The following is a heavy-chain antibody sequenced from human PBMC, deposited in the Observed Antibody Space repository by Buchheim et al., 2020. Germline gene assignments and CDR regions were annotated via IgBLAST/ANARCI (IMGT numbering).Heavy chain of an antibody. Sequence: QVQLVESGGGVVQPGRSLRLSCAASGFTFSSYGMHWVRQAPGKGLEWVAVISYDGSNKYYADSVKGRFTTSRDNSKNTLYLQMNSLRAEDTAVYYCARRVGATVYWGQGTL. CDR3: ARRVGATVY. J-gene: IGHJ4*02. CDR2: ISYDGSNK. V-gene: IGHV3-30*03. D-gene: IGHD1-26*01. CDR1: GFTFSSYG.